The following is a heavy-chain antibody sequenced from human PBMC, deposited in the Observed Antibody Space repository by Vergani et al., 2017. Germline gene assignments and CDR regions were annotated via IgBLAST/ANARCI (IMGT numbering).Heavy chain of an antibody. Sequence: QVKLQESGPGLVKPSETLSLTCTVSGASVNSYYWSWIRQPPGKGLEWMGYVSFRGDTLYDPSVKGRMTISLNTSSNQFSLYLTAVTAADTAVYYCARSRMCYGAESPDYWRQGTLVTVSS. CDR3: ARSRMCYGAESPDY. CDR2: VSFRGDT. J-gene: IGHJ4*02. D-gene: IGHD4/OR15-4a*01. V-gene: IGHV4-59*02. CDR1: GASVNSYY.